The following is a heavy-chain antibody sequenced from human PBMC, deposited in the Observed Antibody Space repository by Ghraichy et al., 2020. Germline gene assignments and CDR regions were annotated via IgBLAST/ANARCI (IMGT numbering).Heavy chain of an antibody. J-gene: IGHJ4*02. CDR1: GYSFTGYY. Sequence: ASVKVSCKASGYSFTGYYMHWVRQAPGQGLQWMGIINPSDGGATYAQMFQGRVTMTSDTSTSTVYMELSSLRSEDTAVYYCSRDSNPGVDYWGQGTLVTVSS. V-gene: IGHV1-46*01. CDR3: SRDSNPGVDY. D-gene: IGHD3-10*01. CDR2: INPSDGGA.